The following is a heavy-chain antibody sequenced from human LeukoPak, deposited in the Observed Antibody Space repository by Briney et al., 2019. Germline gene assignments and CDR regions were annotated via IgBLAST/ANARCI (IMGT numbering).Heavy chain of an antibody. CDR1: GGTFSSYA. CDR2: IIPIFGTA. Sequence: ASVKVSCKASGGTFSSYAISWVRQAPGQGLEWMGGIIPIFGTANYAQKFQGRVTITTDESTSTAYMELSSPRSEDTAVYYCARATGIAVAGNWFDPWGQGTLVTVSS. CDR3: ARATGIAVAGNWFDP. V-gene: IGHV1-69*05. D-gene: IGHD6-19*01. J-gene: IGHJ5*02.